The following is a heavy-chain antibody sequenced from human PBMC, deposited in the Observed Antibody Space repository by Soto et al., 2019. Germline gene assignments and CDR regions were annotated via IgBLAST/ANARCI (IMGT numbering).Heavy chain of an antibody. CDR1: GGSISSGGYY. CDR3: AREHCGCDCYRPFYYYYYGMDV. Sequence: SETLSLTCTVSGGSISSGGYYWSWIRQHPGKGLEWIGYIYYSGSTYYNPSLKSRVTISVDTSQNQFSLKLRSVTAAYTAVYYCAREHCGCDCYRPFYYYYYGMDVWGKGNTVTVAS. V-gene: IGHV4-31*03. CDR2: IYYSGST. J-gene: IGHJ6*04. D-gene: IGHD2-21*02.